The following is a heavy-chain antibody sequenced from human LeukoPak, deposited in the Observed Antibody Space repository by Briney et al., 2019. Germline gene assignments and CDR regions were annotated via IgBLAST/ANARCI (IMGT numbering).Heavy chain of an antibody. D-gene: IGHD2-8*02. CDR2: IFPSGGEI. Sequence: GGTLRLSCAASEFPFSNYGMSWVRQAPGKGLEWVSSIFPSGGEIHYADSVRGRFTISRDNSKSTLSLQMNSLRAEDTAIYYCATYRQVLLPFESWGQGTLVTVSS. V-gene: IGHV3-23*01. CDR1: EFPFSNYG. J-gene: IGHJ4*02. CDR3: ATYRQVLLPFES.